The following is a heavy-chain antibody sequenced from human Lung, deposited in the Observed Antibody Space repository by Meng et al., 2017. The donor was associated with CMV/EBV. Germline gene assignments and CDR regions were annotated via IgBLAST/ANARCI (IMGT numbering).Heavy chain of an antibody. CDR3: AHLGTHYDFFTGYWPNRFDP. CDR1: GFSLTTKGVG. Sequence: GXXLVXPTQTLTLTCTFSGFSLTTKGVGVGWIRQPPGKALEWLAHIYWNDDKRYNPSLRSRLTIDKDTPRNQVVLIMTNLDPVDTDTYYCAHLGTHYDFFTGYWPNRFDPXGQGXLVTVSS. D-gene: IGHD3-9*01. J-gene: IGHJ5*02. CDR2: IYWNDDK. V-gene: IGHV2-5*01.